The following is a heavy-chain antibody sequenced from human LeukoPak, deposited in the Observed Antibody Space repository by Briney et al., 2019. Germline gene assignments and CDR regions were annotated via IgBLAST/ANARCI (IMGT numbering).Heavy chain of an antibody. V-gene: IGHV3-23*01. CDR1: GFIFSNYA. CDR3: AKDDVAAFATGYMDV. Sequence: PGGSLRLSCAASGFIFSNYAMSWVRQAPGKGLEWVSSISSSSSYIYYADSVKGRFTISRDRSKNTVYLQMNGLRADDTAVYYCAKDDVAAFATGYMDVWGKGTTVTVSS. J-gene: IGHJ6*03. CDR2: ISSSSSYI. D-gene: IGHD6-6*01.